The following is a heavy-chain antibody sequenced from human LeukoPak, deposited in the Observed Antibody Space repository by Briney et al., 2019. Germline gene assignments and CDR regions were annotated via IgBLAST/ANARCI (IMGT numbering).Heavy chain of an antibody. V-gene: IGHV3-9*01. D-gene: IGHD6-19*01. CDR3: AKDRAGSNYYGMDV. CDR2: ISWNSGRK. Sequence: GRSLRLSCAASGFTFDDYAMHWVRQAPGKGLEWVSGISWNSGRKGYADSVRGRFTISRGNAKNSLYLQMNSLRAEDTALYYCAKDRAGSNYYGMDVWGQGTTVTVSS. J-gene: IGHJ6*02. CDR1: GFTFDDYA.